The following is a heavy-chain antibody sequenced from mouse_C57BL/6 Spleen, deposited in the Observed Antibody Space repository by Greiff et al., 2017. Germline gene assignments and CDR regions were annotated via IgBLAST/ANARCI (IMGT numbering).Heavy chain of an antibody. V-gene: IGHV5-6*01. D-gene: IGHD3-1*01. CDR2: ISSGGSYT. Sequence: EVQLVESGGDLVKPGGSLKLSCAASGFTFSSYGMSWVRQTPDKRLEWVATISSGGSYTSYPDSVKGRFTISRDNAKNTLYLQMSSLKSEDTAMYYCARPQLGGAMDYWGQGTSVTVSS. CDR3: ARPQLGGAMDY. CDR1: GFTFSSYG. J-gene: IGHJ4*01.